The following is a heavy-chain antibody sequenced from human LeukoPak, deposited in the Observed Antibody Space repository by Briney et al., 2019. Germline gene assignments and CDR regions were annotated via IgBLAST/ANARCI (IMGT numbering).Heavy chain of an antibody. CDR3: ARDTSGWLSAFDI. J-gene: IGHJ3*02. CDR2: IYYSGST. V-gene: IGHV4-59*01. D-gene: IGHD6-19*01. CDR1: GTSISSYY. Sequence: LSETLSLTCTVSGTSISSYYWSWIRQPPGKGLEWIGFIYYSGSTNYNPSLKSRVTISVDTSKNQFSLKLSPVTAADTAVFYCARDTSGWLSAFDIWGQGTMVTVSS.